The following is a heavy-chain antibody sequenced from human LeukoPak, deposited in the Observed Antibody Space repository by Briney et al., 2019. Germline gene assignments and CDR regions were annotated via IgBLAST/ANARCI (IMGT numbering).Heavy chain of an antibody. D-gene: IGHD5-18*01. CDR3: AKDIGQLWRSFDY. Sequence: GRSLRLSCAASGFTFSRSGMHWVRQAPGKGLEWVAVISYDGSNKYYADSVKGRFTISRDNSKSTLYLQMNSLRAEDTALYYCAKDIGQLWRSFDYWGQGTLVTVSS. J-gene: IGHJ4*02. V-gene: IGHV3-30*05. CDR1: GFTFSRSG. CDR2: ISYDGSNK.